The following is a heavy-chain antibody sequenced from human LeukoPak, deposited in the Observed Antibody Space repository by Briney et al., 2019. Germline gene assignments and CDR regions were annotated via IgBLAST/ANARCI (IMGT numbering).Heavy chain of an antibody. CDR2: IYYSGST. CDR3: ARHWSGSGDYYPFDY. Sequence: TSETLSLTCTVSGGSISNYYWSWTRQPPGKGLEWIGYIYYSGSTNYNPSLGSRVTISVDTSKNQVSQKLSSVTAADTSVYYCARHWSGSGDYYPFDYWGQGTLVTVSS. CDR1: GGSISNYY. D-gene: IGHD3-10*01. J-gene: IGHJ4*02. V-gene: IGHV4-59*08.